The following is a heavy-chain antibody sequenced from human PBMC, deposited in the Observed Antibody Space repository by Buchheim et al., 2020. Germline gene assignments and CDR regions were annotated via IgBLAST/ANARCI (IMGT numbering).Heavy chain of an antibody. CDR2: IGSSGSAK. CDR3: ARSRTAGTYYFDY. Sequence: EVQLVESGGGLVQPGGSLRLSCAASGFSFSSYTMNWVRQAPGKGLEWVAYIGSSGSAKYYEDSVKGRFTISRDNANNSLYLQMNSLRVEDTAVYYCARSRTAGTYYFDYWGQGAL. D-gene: IGHD6-19*01. CDR1: GFSFSSYT. J-gene: IGHJ4*02. V-gene: IGHV3-48*01.